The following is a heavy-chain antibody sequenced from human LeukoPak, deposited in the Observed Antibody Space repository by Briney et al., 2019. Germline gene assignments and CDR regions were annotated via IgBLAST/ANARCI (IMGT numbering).Heavy chain of an antibody. V-gene: IGHV3-11*01. Sequence: GGSLSLSCAPSGFTFSDYYMSWIRRAPGKGLERVSYISSSGSTIYYADSVKGRFTISRDNAKNSLYLQMNSLRAEDTAVYYCARGNFDWLLIFDYWGQGTLVTVSS. CDR3: ARGNFDWLLIFDY. J-gene: IGHJ4*02. D-gene: IGHD3-9*01. CDR1: GFTFSDYY. CDR2: ISSSGSTI.